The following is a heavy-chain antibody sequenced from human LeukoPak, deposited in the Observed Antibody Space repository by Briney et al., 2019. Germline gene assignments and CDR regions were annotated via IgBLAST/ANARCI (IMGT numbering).Heavy chain of an antibody. V-gene: IGHV4-59*01. CDR2: IYSNGST. CDR1: GGSISSYY. D-gene: IGHD3-3*01. J-gene: IGHJ6*03. Sequence: SETLSLTCSVSGGSISSYYWSWIRQPPGKGLECIGFIYSNGSTHYNPSLKSRVTTSVDRPQKQVSLRLSSVTAADTAVYYCARVLRFLEWSPPMDVWGKGTTVTVSS. CDR3: ARVLRFLEWSPPMDV.